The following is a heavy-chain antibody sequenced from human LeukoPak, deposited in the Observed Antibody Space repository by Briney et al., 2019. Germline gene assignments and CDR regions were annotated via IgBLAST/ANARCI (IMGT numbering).Heavy chain of an antibody. CDR3: AKDQAMVRGVREPV. CDR1: GFTVSSNY. CDR2: IYSGDTT. D-gene: IGHD3-10*01. Sequence: GGSLRLSCAASGFTVSSNYMSWVRQAPGKGLEWVSVIYSGDTTYYADSVKGRFTISRDNSKNTLYLQMNSLRAEDTAVYYCAKDQAMVRGVREPVWGQGTLVTVSS. V-gene: IGHV3-53*01. J-gene: IGHJ4*02.